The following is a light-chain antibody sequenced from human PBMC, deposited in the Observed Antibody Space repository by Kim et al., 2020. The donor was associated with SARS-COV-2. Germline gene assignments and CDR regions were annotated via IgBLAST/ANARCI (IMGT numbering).Light chain of an antibody. CDR3: QQYIWSPPYT. J-gene: IGKJ2*01. CDR1: QSVLYSPDNRNC. CDR2: SAS. Sequence: DIVMTQSPDSLAVSLGERATINCKSSQSVLYSPDNRNCLAWYQHKVGQPPKLLIYSASTRESGVPDRFAGSGSVTDFTLTISNLQAEDVAVYYWQQYIWSPPYTFGQGTKLEIK. V-gene: IGKV4-1*01.